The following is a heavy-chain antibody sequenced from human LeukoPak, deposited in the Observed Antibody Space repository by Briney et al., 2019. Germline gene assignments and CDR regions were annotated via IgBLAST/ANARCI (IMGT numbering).Heavy chain of an antibody. CDR3: ARRGGYCSGGSCTALDP. Sequence: GESLKISCKGSGYSFTNYWIGWVRQMPGKGLEWMGIIYPGDSDTRYSPSFQGQVTISADKSISTAYLQWSSLKASDTAMYYCARRGGYCSGGSCTALDPWGQGTLVTVSS. CDR2: IYPGDSDT. CDR1: GYSFTNYW. J-gene: IGHJ5*02. V-gene: IGHV5-51*01. D-gene: IGHD2-15*01.